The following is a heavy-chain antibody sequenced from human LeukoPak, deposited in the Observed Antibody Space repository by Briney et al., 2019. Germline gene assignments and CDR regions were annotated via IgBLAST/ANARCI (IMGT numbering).Heavy chain of an antibody. CDR1: GGSISSGGYY. CDR2: IYYSGST. D-gene: IGHD6-19*01. Sequence: PSETLSLTCTVSGGSISSGGYYWSWIRQHPGKGLEWIGYIYYSGSTYYNPSLKSRVTISVDTSKNQFSLKLSSVTAADTAVYYCARDGGIAVAGTPPWYFDLWGRGTLVTVSS. CDR3: ARDGGIAVAGTPPWYFDL. V-gene: IGHV4-31*03. J-gene: IGHJ2*01.